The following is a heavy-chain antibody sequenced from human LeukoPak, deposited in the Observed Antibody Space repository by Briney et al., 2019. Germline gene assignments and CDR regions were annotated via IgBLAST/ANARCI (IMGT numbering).Heavy chain of an antibody. CDR3: ARDIGYCGGDCWGVDP. V-gene: IGHV4-4*02. CDR1: GGSIRTSNW. CDR2: SNYSGST. J-gene: IGHJ5*02. D-gene: IGHD2-21*01. Sequence: SGTLSLTCGVSGGSIRTSNWWSWVRQPPGKGLEWIGESNYSGSTKYNPSLKSRVTISVDKSKNQFSLKLSSVTAADTAVYYCARDIGYCGGDCWGVDPWGQGTLVTVSS.